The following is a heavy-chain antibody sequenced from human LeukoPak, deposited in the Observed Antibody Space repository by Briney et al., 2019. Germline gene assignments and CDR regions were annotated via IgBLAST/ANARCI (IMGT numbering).Heavy chain of an antibody. V-gene: IGHV4-59*08. CDR3: ARQPTYYYDSSGLVAFDI. CDR2: IYYSGST. J-gene: IGHJ3*02. Sequence: SETLSLTCTVSGGSISSYYWSWIRQPPGKGLEWIGYIYYSGSTNYNPSLKSRVTISVDTSKNQFSLKLSSVTAADTAVYYYARQPTYYYDSSGLVAFDIWGQGTMVTVSS. CDR1: GGSISSYY. D-gene: IGHD3-22*01.